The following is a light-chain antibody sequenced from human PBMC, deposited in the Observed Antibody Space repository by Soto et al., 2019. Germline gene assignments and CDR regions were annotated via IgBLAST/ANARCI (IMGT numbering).Light chain of an antibody. CDR3: QSYDSSLSGVV. V-gene: IGLV1-40*01. CDR1: SSNIGAGYD. J-gene: IGLJ2*01. Sequence: QYVLTQPPSVSGAPGQRVTISCTGSSSNIGAGYDVHWYQQLPGTAPKLLIYGNSNRPSGVPDRFSGSKSGTSASLAITGLQAEDEADYDCQSYDSSLSGVVFGGGTQLTVL. CDR2: GNS.